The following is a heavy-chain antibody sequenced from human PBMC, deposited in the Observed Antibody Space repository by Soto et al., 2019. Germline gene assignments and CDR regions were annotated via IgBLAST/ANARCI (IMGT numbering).Heavy chain of an antibody. CDR2: INPTGGST. D-gene: IGHD4-17*01. V-gene: IGHV1-46*01. CDR3: VSVLTTDALDT. J-gene: IGHJ3*02. Sequence: QVQLVQSGAEVKKPGASVKLSCKASGYIFSDYYMHWVRQAPGQGPEWMGIINPTGGSTTYAQTFQGRLTMTADTSTSTLYMELSSLRSEDTAVYSCVSVLTTDALDTWGQGTMVTVSA. CDR1: GYIFSDYY.